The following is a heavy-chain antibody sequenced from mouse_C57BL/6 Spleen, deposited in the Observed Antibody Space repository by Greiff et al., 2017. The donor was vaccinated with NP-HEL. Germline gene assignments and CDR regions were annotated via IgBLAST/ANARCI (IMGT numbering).Heavy chain of an antibody. CDR2: LNPSTGGT. CDR1: GYSFTGYY. J-gene: IGHJ2*01. D-gene: IGHD1-1*01. CDR3: SRIRITTLVEGDY. V-gene: IGHV1-42*01. Sequence: EVQLLESGPELVKPGASVKISCKASGYSFTGYYMNWVKQSPEKSLEWIGELNPSTGGTSYNQKFKAKATLTVDKSSSTAYMQLKSLTSEDSAVYYCSRIRITTLVEGDYWGQGTTRTVSS.